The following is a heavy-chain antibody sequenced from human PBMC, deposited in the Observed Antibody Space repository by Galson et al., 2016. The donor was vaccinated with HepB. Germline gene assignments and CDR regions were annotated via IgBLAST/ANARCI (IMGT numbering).Heavy chain of an antibody. CDR2: MNPHRGNT. Sequence: SVKVSCKASGYTFINYDINWVGQAPGQGLEWMGRMNPHRGNTGYAQNFQGRFVPTREASTGTAYLEVSGLKSEDTAVYCRGRPRMTSGWYNDGLDVWGQGTTVIVSS. D-gene: IGHD6-19*01. V-gene: IGHV1-8*01. J-gene: IGHJ6*02. CDR3: GRPRMTSGWYNDGLDV. CDR1: GYTFINYD.